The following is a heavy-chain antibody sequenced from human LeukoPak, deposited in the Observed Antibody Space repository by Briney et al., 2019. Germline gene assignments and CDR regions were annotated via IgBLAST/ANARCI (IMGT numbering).Heavy chain of an antibody. Sequence: ASVKVSCKASGGTFSSYAISWVRQAPGQGLEWMGGIIPIFGTANYAQKFQGRVTITTDESTGTAYMELSSLRSEDTAVYYCARGPGLYYYYMDVWGKGTTVTVSS. CDR2: IIPIFGTA. D-gene: IGHD1-14*01. J-gene: IGHJ6*03. CDR3: ARGPGLYYYYMDV. V-gene: IGHV1-69*05. CDR1: GGTFSSYA.